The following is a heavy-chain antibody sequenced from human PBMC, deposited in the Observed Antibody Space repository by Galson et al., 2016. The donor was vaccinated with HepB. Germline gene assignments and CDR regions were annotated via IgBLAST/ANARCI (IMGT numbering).Heavy chain of an antibody. CDR3: AKVRFYSITWCHPYYFDY. V-gene: IGHV3-23*01. CDR2: ISGSGSGGTT. D-gene: IGHD2-2*01. Sequence: LRLSCAASGFTFSIYDMSWVRQAPGKGLEWVSTISGSGSGGTTYYADSVQGRFTISRDNSKNTLSLQMSSLRAEDTAVYYCAKVRFYSITWCHPYYFDYRGQGTLVTVSS. CDR1: GFTFSIYD. J-gene: IGHJ4*02.